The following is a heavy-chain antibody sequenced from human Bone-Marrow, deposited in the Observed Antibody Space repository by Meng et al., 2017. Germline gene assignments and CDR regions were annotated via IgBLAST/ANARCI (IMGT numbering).Heavy chain of an antibody. J-gene: IGHJ6*02. CDR1: GFAFSSYA. CDR2: IGTGGSTI. Sequence: GESLKISCAASGFAFSSYALHWVRRAPGKGLEWVSAIGTGGSTIYYADSVKGRFTISRDNAKNSLYLQMNSLRAEDTAVYYCARGGYYYYYYYYGMDVWGQGTTVTVSS. V-gene: IGHV3-48*03. CDR3: ARGGYYYYYYYYGMDV. D-gene: IGHD3-22*01.